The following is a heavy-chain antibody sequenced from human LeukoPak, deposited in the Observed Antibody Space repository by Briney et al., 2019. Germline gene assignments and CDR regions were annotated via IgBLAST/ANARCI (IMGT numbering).Heavy chain of an antibody. J-gene: IGHJ4*02. CDR2: IKQDGSVK. CDR3: ARGGATVDY. D-gene: IGHD1-26*01. CDR1: GFNFNHYW. Sequence: GGSLRLSCAASGFNFNHYWMSWVRQAPGKGLEWVANIKQDGSVKHYVDPVKGRFTIFRDNAKNAVYLQMNSLRDDDTAVYYCARGGATVDYWGQGTLVTVSS. V-gene: IGHV3-7*01.